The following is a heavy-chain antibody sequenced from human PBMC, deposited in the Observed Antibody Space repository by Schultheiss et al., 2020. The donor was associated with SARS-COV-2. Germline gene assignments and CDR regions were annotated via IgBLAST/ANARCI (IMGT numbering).Heavy chain of an antibody. D-gene: IGHD2-15*01. Sequence: SETLSLTCAVYGGSFSGSYWSWIRQPPGKGPEWIGEINYSGSTNYDPSLKSRVTISLDTSKNHFSLKLTSVTAADTAVYYCASTSDIVVAVATAWGQGTLVTVSS. CDR1: GGSFSGSY. CDR3: ASTSDIVVAVATA. V-gene: IGHV4-34*01. J-gene: IGHJ1*01. CDR2: INYSGST.